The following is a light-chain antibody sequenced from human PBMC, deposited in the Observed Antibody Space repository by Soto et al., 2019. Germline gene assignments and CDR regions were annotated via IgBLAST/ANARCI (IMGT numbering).Light chain of an antibody. CDR1: QSIRKY. CDR3: QQSFKTPYT. V-gene: IGKV1-39*01. CDR2: AAD. Sequence: DIQMTQSPSSLSASVGDRVTITCRASQSIRKYLNWYQQKPGKAPKLLMYAADSLQSGVPSRFSGSGSGTDFTLTISSLQAEEFATYYCQQSFKTPYTFGQGTRLEIK. J-gene: IGKJ2*01.